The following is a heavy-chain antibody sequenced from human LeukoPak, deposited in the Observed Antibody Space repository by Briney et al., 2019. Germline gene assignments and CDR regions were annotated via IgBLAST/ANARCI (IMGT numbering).Heavy chain of an antibody. J-gene: IGHJ4*02. CDR3: AISSSSAPFYFDY. CDR2: INHSGST. V-gene: IGHV4-34*01. D-gene: IGHD6-6*01. CDR1: GGSFSGYY. Sequence: SETLSLTCAVYGGSFSGYYWSWIRQPPGKGLEWIGEINHSGSTNYNPSLKSRVTISVDTSKNQFSLKLSSVTAADTAVYYCAISSSSAPFYFDYWGQGTLVTVSS.